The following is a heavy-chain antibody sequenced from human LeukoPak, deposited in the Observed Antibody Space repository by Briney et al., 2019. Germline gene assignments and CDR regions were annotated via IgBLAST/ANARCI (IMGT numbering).Heavy chain of an antibody. CDR1: GFTFSSYH. J-gene: IGHJ4*03. V-gene: IGHV3-74*01. CDR3: ARWVYSSGYIDY. Sequence: GGSLRLSCAASGFTFSSYHMSWVRQAPGKGLEWVSRVANDGSATSYADSLKGRFTISRDNAKNMLYLQMNNLRAEDTAVYYCARWVYSSGYIDYWGQGALVTVSS. D-gene: IGHD6-19*01. CDR2: VANDGSAT.